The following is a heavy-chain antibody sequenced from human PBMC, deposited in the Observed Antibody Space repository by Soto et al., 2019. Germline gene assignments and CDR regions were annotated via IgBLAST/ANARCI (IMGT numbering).Heavy chain of an antibody. J-gene: IGHJ4*02. CDR1: GFTFSSYA. Sequence: EVQLLESGGGLVQPGGSLRLSCAASGFTFSSYAMSWVRQAPGKGLEWVSVISGSGNNTYYADSVKGRFTISRDNSKNPLNLQMNSLRAEDTALYYCAKIGYSYGFFDYWGQGTLVTVSS. CDR3: AKIGYSYGFFDY. D-gene: IGHD5-18*01. CDR2: ISGSGNNT. V-gene: IGHV3-23*01.